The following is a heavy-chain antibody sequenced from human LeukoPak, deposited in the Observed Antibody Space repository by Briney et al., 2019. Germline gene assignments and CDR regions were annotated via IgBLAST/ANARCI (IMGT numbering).Heavy chain of an antibody. CDR1: GFTFSPYA. D-gene: IGHD2-2*03. J-gene: IGHJ4*02. CDR3: AKDGYCSSTSCYPNHFDS. V-gene: IGHV3-30*18. CDR2: ISNDGSKK. Sequence: GRSLRLSCAAPGFTFSPYAMHWVRQAPGKGLEWVALISNDGSKKYYADSVKGRFTISRDNSKNTMDLQMNSLRAEDTAVYYCAKDGYCSSTSCYPNHFDSWGQGTLVTVSS.